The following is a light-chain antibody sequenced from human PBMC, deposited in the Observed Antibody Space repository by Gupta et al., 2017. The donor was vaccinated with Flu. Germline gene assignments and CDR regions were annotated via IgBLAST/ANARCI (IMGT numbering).Light chain of an antibody. V-gene: IGLV1-44*01. CDR2: NDD. J-gene: IGLJ2*01. Sequence: QSVLTQPPSASGTPGQRVTISCSGCSSNIGSNLVNWYQQLPGTAPRLLIYNDDQRPSGVPDRFSGSKSGTSASLAICGLQSEDEADYYCETWEDSLNGHVVFGGGTKLTVL. CDR1: SSNIGSNL. CDR3: ETWEDSLNGHVV.